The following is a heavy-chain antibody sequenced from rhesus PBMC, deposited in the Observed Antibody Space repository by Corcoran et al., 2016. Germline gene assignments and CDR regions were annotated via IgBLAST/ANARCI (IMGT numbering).Heavy chain of an antibody. CDR3: ARYYGNYGPYYFDY. V-gene: IGHV4-160*01. CDR2: IYGSGGST. D-gene: IGHD4-35*01. Sequence: QVQLQESGPGVVKPSETLSLTCPVAGGSISASYRWSWTRTPPGEGLEWIGRIYGSGGSTDYNPSLKSRVTMSIDTSKNQFSLKLSSVTAADTAVYYCARYYGNYGPYYFDYWGQGVLVTVSS. J-gene: IGHJ4*01. CDR1: GGSISASY.